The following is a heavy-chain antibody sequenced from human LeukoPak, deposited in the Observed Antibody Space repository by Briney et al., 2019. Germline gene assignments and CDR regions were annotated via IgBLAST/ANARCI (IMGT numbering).Heavy chain of an antibody. CDR2: IKEDGSEK. V-gene: IGHV3-7*01. Sequence: GGSLRLSCAASGFTFSHYWMSWVRQAPGKGLEWVANIKEDGSEKYYVDSVKGRFTISRDNAKNSLSLQVNSLRAEDTAVYYCARSRSGYYEDYWGQGTLVTVSS. CDR3: ARSRSGYYEDY. CDR1: GFTFSHYW. J-gene: IGHJ4*02. D-gene: IGHD3-22*01.